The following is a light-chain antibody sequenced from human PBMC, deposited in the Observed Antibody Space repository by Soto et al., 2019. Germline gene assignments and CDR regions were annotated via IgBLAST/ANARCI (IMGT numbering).Light chain of an antibody. V-gene: IGKV1-9*01. CDR3: QQLNSYPLT. Sequence: IHLPQSPSSLSASVAYRVTITCRASQGISSYLAWYQQKPVKAPKLLIYAASTLQSGVPSRFSGSGSGTDFTLTISSLQTEDCATYYCQQLNSYPLTFSGGTKVEIK. CDR1: QGISSY. J-gene: IGKJ4*01. CDR2: AAS.